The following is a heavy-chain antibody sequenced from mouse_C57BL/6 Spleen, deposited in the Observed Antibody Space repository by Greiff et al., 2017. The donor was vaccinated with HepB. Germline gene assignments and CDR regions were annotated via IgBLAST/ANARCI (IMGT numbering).Heavy chain of an antibody. CDR3: TRSYDYLPCDY. J-gene: IGHJ2*01. Sequence: VQLQQSGAELVRPGASVTLSCKASGYTFTDYEMHWVKQTPVHGLEWIGAIDPETGGTAYNQKVKGKAILTADKSSSTAYMELRSLTSDDSAVYYCTRSYDYLPCDYWGQGTTLTVSS. CDR2: IDPETGGT. D-gene: IGHD2-4*01. CDR1: GYTFTDYE. V-gene: IGHV1-15*01.